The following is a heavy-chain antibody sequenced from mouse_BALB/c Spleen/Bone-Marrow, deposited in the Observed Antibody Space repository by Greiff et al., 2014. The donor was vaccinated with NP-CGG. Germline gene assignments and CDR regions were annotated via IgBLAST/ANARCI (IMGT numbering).Heavy chain of an antibody. V-gene: IGHV6-6*02. CDR1: GFTFSNYW. J-gene: IGHJ3*01. CDR2: IRLKSNNYAT. Sequence: EVQLQQSGGGLVQPGRSMKLSCVASGFTFSNYWMNWARQSPEKGLEWVAEIRLKSNNYATHYAESVRGRFTISRDDSKSSVYLQMNNLRAEDTGIYYCTTGFAYWGQGTLVTVSA. CDR3: TTGFAY.